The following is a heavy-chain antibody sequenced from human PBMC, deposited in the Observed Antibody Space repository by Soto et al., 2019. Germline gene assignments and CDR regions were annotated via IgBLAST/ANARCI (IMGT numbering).Heavy chain of an antibody. CDR1: GGTFSSYT. Sequence: QVQLVQSGAEVKKPGSSVKVSCKASGGTFSSYTISWVRQAPGQGLEWMGRIIPILGIANYAQKFQGRVTITADKSTSTAYMELSSLRSEDTAVYYCATGYYDSSDSPPWGQGTLVTVSS. D-gene: IGHD3-22*01. V-gene: IGHV1-69*02. CDR2: IIPILGIA. J-gene: IGHJ5*02. CDR3: ATGYYDSSDSPP.